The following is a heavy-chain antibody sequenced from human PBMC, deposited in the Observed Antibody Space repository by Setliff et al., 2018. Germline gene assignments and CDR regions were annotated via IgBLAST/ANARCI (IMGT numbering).Heavy chain of an antibody. Sequence: ASVKVSCKASGGFSTHAISWVRQVPGQGLEWMGGIIPILGTTDYAQNFQGRVTITTDESTSSASLEMSNLRSEDTAVYYCASALIRRVAVAGKSQFDYWGQGTLVTVSS. CDR3: ASALIRRVAVAGKSQFDY. V-gene: IGHV1-69*05. CDR2: IIPILGTT. J-gene: IGHJ4*01. D-gene: IGHD6-19*01. CDR1: GGFSTHA.